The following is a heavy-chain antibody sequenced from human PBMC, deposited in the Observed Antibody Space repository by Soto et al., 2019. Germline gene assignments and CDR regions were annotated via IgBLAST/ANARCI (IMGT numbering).Heavy chain of an antibody. J-gene: IGHJ4*02. CDR1: GFTFSNYW. CDR3: ARVGGGTGNFDY. CDR2: INGDGSFT. V-gene: IGHV3-74*01. Sequence: EVQLVESGGGLGQPGGSLRLSCGASGFTFSNYWMHWVRQAPGEGLVWVSRINGDGSFTRFADSVKGRFTISRDNAKNTLYLQINNLRAEDTAVYYCARVGGGTGNFDYWGQGTLVTVSS. D-gene: IGHD2-15*01.